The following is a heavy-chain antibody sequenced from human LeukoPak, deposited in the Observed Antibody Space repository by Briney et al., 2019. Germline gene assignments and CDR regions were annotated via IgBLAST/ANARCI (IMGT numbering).Heavy chain of an antibody. D-gene: IGHD3-22*01. J-gene: IGHJ1*01. Sequence: GGSLRLSCAASGFTFSSYAMNWVRQAPGKGLVWVSRIKSDGSSTTYADSVKGRFTISRDNAKNTLYLQMNSLRAEDTAVYYCAREGRNFYDSSGYYRAEYFQHWGQGTLVTVSS. V-gene: IGHV3-74*01. CDR3: AREGRNFYDSSGYYRAEYFQH. CDR2: IKSDGSST. CDR1: GFTFSSYA.